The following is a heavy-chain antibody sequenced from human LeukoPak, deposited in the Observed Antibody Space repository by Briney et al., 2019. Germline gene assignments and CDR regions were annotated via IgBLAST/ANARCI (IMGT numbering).Heavy chain of an antibody. V-gene: IGHV4-59*08. J-gene: IGHJ4*02. CDR3: ARRDTGSGWTSSGAFDY. CDR2: IYYSGST. D-gene: IGHD6-19*01. CDR1: GGSISSYY. Sequence: KPSETLSLTCTVSGGSISSYYWSWIRQPPGKGLEWIGYIYYSGSTNYNPSLKSRVTISVDTSKNQFSLKLSSVTAADTAVYYCARRDTGSGWTSSGAFDYWGQGTLVTVSS.